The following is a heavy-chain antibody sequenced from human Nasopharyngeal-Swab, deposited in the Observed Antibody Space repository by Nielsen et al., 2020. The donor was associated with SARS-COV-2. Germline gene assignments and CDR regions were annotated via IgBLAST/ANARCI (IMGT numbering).Heavy chain of an antibody. Sequence: SVKVSCKASGGTFSSYAVNWVRQAPGQGLEWMGGIIIIFGTANYAQKFQGRVTITADDSTSTAYMELSSLRSEDTAVYYCARPAIAEPYYYFYGMDVWGQGTTVTVS. V-gene: IGHV1-69*13. J-gene: IGHJ6*02. CDR3: ARPAIAEPYYYFYGMDV. D-gene: IGHD2-21*01. CDR1: GGTFSSYA. CDR2: IIIIFGTA.